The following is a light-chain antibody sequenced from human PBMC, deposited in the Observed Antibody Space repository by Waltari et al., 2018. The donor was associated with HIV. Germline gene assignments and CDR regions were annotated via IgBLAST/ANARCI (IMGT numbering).Light chain of an antibody. CDR1: YSNIGSNT. Sequence: QSVLTQPPSASGTPGQGVTISCAGSYSNIGSNTVNWYRQLPGAAPKPPIDSNKHNQGPSGVPYRFSGSTSGTSASLAISGLQSEDEAHYYCAAWDDSLNGPVFGGGTMLTVL. CDR2: SNKHN. J-gene: IGLJ3*02. V-gene: IGLV1-44*01. CDR3: AAWDDSLNGPV.